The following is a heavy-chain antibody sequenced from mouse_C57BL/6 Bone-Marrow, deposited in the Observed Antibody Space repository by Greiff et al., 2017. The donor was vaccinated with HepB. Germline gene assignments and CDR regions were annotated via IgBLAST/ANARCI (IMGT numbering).Heavy chain of an antibody. CDR1: GYSITSGYY. V-gene: IGHV3-6*01. CDR3: ARGWLLRGYYFDY. CDR2: ISYDGSN. D-gene: IGHD2-3*01. J-gene: IGHJ2*01. Sequence: EVQLQQSGPGLVKPSQSLSLTCSVTGYSITSGYYWNWIRQFPGNKLEWMGYISYDGSNNYNPSLKNRISITRDTSKNQFFLKLNSVTTEDTATYYGARGWLLRGYYFDYWGQGTTLTVSS.